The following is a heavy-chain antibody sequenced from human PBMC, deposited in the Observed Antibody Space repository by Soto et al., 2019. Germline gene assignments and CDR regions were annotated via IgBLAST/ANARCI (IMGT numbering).Heavy chain of an antibody. CDR2: IDPSGGST. Sequence: ASVKVSCKASGYTFSTYYLHWVRLAPGQGLEWMGMIDPSGGSTTYAQKFQERVTITRDMSTSTAYMELSSLRSEDTAVYYCAARTGYYDSSGYLASDAFDIWGQGTMVTVSS. V-gene: IGHV1-46*01. CDR1: GYTFSTYY. J-gene: IGHJ3*02. CDR3: AARTGYYDSSGYLASDAFDI. D-gene: IGHD3-22*01.